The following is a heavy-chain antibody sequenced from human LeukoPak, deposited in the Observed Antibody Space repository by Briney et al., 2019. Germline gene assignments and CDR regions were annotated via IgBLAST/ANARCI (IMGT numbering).Heavy chain of an antibody. CDR2: IYYSGST. J-gene: IGHJ4*02. Sequence: SETLSLTCTVSGGSISSYYGSWIRQPPGKGLEWIGYIYYSGSTNYNPSLKSRVTISVDTSKNQFSLKLSSVTAADTAVYYCARGRLLYYFDYWGQGNLVTVSS. V-gene: IGHV4-59*01. D-gene: IGHD6-25*01. CDR1: GGSISSYY. CDR3: ARGRLLYYFDY.